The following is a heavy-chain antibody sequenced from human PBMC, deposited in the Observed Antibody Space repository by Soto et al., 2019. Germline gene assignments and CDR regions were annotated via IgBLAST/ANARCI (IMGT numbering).Heavy chain of an antibody. CDR2: ISWDGGST. CDR1: GFTFDDYT. CDR3: AKSGGATLAS. Sequence: EVQLVESGGVVVQPGGSLRLSCAASGFTFDDYTMHWVRQAPGKGLEWVSLISWDGGSTYYADSVKGRFTISRDNSKKYLYLQMNSLRNEDTAMYYCAKSGGATLASWGQGTLVSVST. V-gene: IGHV3-43*01. D-gene: IGHD1-26*01. J-gene: IGHJ4*02.